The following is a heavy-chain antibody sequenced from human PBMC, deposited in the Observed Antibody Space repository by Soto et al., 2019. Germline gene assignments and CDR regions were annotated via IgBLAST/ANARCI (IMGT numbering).Heavy chain of an antibody. V-gene: IGHV4-39*01. CDR1: GGSISSSGHY. D-gene: IGHD6-13*01. CDR3: ARTYSSSWSSWAVFDL. Sequence: QLQLQESGPGLVKPSETLSLTCSVSGGSISSSGHYWGWIRQPPGKGLEWIGSIYYSGSTYHNPSLKSRVTISVDTSKNQFSLKLKSVTAADTAVYYCARTYSSSWSSWAVFDLWGQGTLVTVSS. J-gene: IGHJ4*02. CDR2: IYYSGST.